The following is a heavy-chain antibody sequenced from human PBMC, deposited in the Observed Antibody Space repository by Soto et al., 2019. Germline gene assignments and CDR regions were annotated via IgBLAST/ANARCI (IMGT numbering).Heavy chain of an antibody. V-gene: IGHV1-2*02. Sequence: QVRLAQSGAEVKEPGASVTVSCKASGYTFNAHYIYWMRQGPGQGLEWMGWLNPYNGGTKSAQTFQGRVTMTGDTSTNTAYMDLSGLRSEDTAVYYCTRDGDSADYGYWGQGTLVTVSS. CDR3: TRDGDSADYGY. D-gene: IGHD2-21*01. CDR2: LNPYNGGT. J-gene: IGHJ4*02. CDR1: GYTFNAHY.